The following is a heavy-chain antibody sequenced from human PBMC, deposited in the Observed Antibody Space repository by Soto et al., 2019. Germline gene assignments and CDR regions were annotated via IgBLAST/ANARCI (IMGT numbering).Heavy chain of an antibody. CDR1: GFTFSSYD. Sequence: GGSLRLSCAASGFTFSSYDMHWVRQATGKGLEWVSAIGTAGDTYYPGSVKGRFTISRENAKNSLYLQMNSLRAGDTAVYYCARAGDDFWSGYRAPSMDVWGKGTTVTVSS. D-gene: IGHD3-3*01. V-gene: IGHV3-13*01. J-gene: IGHJ6*03. CDR2: IGTAGDT. CDR3: ARAGDDFWSGYRAPSMDV.